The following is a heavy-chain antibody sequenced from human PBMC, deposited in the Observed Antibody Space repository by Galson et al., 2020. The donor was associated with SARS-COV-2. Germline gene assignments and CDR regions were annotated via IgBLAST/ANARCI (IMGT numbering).Heavy chain of an antibody. D-gene: IGHD3-22*01. CDR2: TYYRSRWYN. CDR1: GDSVSSNSAA. CDR3: AREAYYYDSSGDFKAFDI. Sequence: SQTLSLNCAISGDSVSSNSAAWNWIRQSPSRGLEWLGMTYYRSRWYNDYAVSVKSRIIIEPDTSKNQFSLQLNSVTPEDTAVYYCAREAYYYDSSGDFKAFDIWGQGTMVTVSS. J-gene: IGHJ3*02. V-gene: IGHV6-1*01.